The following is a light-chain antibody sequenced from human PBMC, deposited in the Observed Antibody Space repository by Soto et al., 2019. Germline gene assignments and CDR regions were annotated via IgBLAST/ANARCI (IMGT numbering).Light chain of an antibody. CDR2: RDS. V-gene: IGLV3-9*01. Sequence: SYELTQPLSVSVPLGQKASITCGGNNIGTRNVHWYQQKPGQAPVLVVYRDSNRPSGIPERFSGSNSGNTATLTISRAQAGDEADYYCHVWDSSTAVFGGGTKLTVL. J-gene: IGLJ3*02. CDR3: HVWDSSTAV. CDR1: NIGTRN.